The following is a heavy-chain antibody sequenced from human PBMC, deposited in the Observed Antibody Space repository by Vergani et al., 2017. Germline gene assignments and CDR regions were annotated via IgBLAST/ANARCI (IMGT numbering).Heavy chain of an antibody. D-gene: IGHD6-19*01. CDR3: AKVGRSEVAGTFGAFDI. Sequence: EVHLEESGGGLVQPGGSLRLSCAASGFTFGDYYMAWIRLAPGKGRDWVASIKRDGTETFYVDSVKGRFTISRDISKNTLFLHMNSLRPEDTAVYYCAKVGRSEVAGTFGAFDIWGQGTMVTVSS. CDR2: IKRDGTET. CDR1: GFTFGDYY. J-gene: IGHJ3*02. V-gene: IGHV3-7*03.